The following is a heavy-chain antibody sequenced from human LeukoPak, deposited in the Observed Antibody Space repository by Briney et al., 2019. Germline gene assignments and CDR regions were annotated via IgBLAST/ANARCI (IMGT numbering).Heavy chain of an antibody. V-gene: IGHV4-59*01. CDR1: GGSISSYY. J-gene: IGHJ4*02. D-gene: IGHD3-22*01. CDR3: AGGADYYDSSGYYPEPFDY. CDR2: IYYSGST. Sequence: SSETLSLTCTVSGGSISSYYWSWIRQPPGKGLEWIGYIYYSGSTNYNPSLKSRVTISADTSKNQFSLKLSSVTAADTAVYYCAGGADYYDSSGYYPEPFDYWGQGTLVTVSS.